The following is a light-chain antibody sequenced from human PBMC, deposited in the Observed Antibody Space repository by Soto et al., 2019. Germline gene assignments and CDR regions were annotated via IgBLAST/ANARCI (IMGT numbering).Light chain of an antibody. CDR1: QNVSTW. V-gene: IGKV1-5*03. CDR2: KAS. Sequence: DIQMTQSPSTPSASVGDRVTVTCRASQNVSTWVAWYQQKPGKAPKLLIYKASSLESGVPARFSGSGSGTEFTLTISSLQSDDFATYFCQHYSTYARTFGQGTKVEIK. J-gene: IGKJ1*01. CDR3: QHYSTYART.